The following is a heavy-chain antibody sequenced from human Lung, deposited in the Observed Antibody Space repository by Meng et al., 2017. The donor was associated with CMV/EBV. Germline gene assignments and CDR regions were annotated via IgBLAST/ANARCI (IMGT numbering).Heavy chain of an antibody. CDR1: GLSTYG. CDR3: AKDGKSGGYFDY. J-gene: IGHJ4*02. Sequence: VDVGESGGGVVQAGGSLRLFCGASGLSTYGMHWVRQVPGKGLEWVAFIWFDGSSKYYADSVKGRFSISRDNSKNTLYLQMNSLRPEDTGVYYCAKDGKSGGYFDYWGQGTLVTVSS. D-gene: IGHD1-1*01. CDR2: IWFDGSSK. V-gene: IGHV3-30*02.